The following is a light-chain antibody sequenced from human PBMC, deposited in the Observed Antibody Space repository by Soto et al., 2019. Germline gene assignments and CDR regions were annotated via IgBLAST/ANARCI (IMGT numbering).Light chain of an antibody. CDR2: DAS. CDR3: QQRSDWPPELT. J-gene: IGKJ4*01. V-gene: IGKV3-11*01. Sequence: EIVLTQSPATLSLSPGDRATLSCRASQSVRSSLAWFQQKPGQAPRLLIYDASKRATGIPARFSGSASGADFTLTISSLEPGDFADYYCQQRSDWPPELTFXGGTKV. CDR1: QSVRSS.